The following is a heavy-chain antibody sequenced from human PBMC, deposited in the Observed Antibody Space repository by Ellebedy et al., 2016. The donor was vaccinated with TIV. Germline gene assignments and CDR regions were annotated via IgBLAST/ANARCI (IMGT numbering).Heavy chain of an antibody. CDR3: ASGIAVAGAYYYYYGMDV. V-gene: IGHV3-23*01. CDR2: ISGSGGST. J-gene: IGHJ6*02. D-gene: IGHD6-19*01. Sequence: GESLKISXAASGFTFSSYAMSWVRQAPGKGLEWVSAISGSGGSTYYADSVKGRFTISRDNSKNTLYLQMNSLRAEDTAVYYCASGIAVAGAYYYYYGMDVWGQGTTVTVSS. CDR1: GFTFSSYA.